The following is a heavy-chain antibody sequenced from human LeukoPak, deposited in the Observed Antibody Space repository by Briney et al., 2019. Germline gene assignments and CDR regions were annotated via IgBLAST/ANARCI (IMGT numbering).Heavy chain of an antibody. D-gene: IGHD6-6*01. J-gene: IGHJ4*02. Sequence: PSETLSLTCTVSGGSISSYYWSWIGQPPGKGLEWIGYIYTSGSTNYNPSLKSRVTISVDTSKNQFSLKLSSVTAADTAVYYCARHGASSSSFIRYWGQGTLVTVSS. V-gene: IGHV4-4*09. CDR2: IYTSGST. CDR1: GGSISSYY. CDR3: ARHGASSSSFIRY.